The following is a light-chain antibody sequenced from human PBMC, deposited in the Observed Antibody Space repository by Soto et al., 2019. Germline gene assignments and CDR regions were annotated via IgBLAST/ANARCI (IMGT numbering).Light chain of an antibody. Sequence: QSVLTQPASVSGSLGQSLTISCTGTSSDVGFYNFVSWYQQRPGKAPKLVIYEVTKRPSGVPDRFSGSKSGSTASLTVSGLQADDEADYYCASYAGTKLFVFGSGTKVTVL. CDR2: EVT. V-gene: IGLV2-8*01. CDR3: ASYAGTKLFV. J-gene: IGLJ1*01. CDR1: SSDVGFYNF.